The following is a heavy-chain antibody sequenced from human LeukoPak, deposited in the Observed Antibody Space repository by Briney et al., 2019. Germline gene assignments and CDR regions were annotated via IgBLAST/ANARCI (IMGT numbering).Heavy chain of an antibody. CDR1: GFTFSSYE. CDR3: ARISYSGNSVYYYYMDV. Sequence: GGSLRLSCAASGFTFSSYEMNWVRQAPGKGLEWVSYISSSGSTIYYADSVKGRFTISRDNAKNSLYLQMNSLRAEDTALYYCARISYSGNSVYYYYMDVWGKGTTVTVSS. J-gene: IGHJ6*03. D-gene: IGHD4-23*01. CDR2: ISSSGSTI. V-gene: IGHV3-48*03.